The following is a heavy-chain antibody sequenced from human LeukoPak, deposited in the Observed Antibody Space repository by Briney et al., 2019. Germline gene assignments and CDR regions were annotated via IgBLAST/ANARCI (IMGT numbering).Heavy chain of an antibody. CDR3: ARSRAMDAFDI. J-gene: IGHJ3*02. V-gene: IGHV3-21*01. Sequence: GGSLRLSCAASGFTFSSYSMNWVRQAPGKGLEWVSSISSSSSYIYYADSVKGRFTIPRDNAKNSLYLQMNSLRAEDTAVYYCARSRAMDAFDIWGQGTMVTVSS. CDR2: ISSSSSYI. CDR1: GFTFSSYS.